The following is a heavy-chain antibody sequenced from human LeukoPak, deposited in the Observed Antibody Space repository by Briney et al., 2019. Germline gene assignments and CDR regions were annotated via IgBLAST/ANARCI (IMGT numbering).Heavy chain of an antibody. CDR2: ISGSSSDI. CDR3: ARDGAEDIDGYSSIDY. Sequence: GGSLRLSCVVSGFSFSDSYMTWIRQTPGKGLEWLAYISGSSSDIYYADSVKGRFTISRDNAKNSLYLQMNSLRAEDTAVYYCARDGAEDIDGYSSIDYWGQGTLVTVSS. V-gene: IGHV3-11*04. D-gene: IGHD3-22*01. CDR1: GFSFSDSY. J-gene: IGHJ4*02.